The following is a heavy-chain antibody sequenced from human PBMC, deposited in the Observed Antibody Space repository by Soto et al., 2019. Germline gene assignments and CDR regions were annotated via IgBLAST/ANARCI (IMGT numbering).Heavy chain of an antibody. D-gene: IGHD3-3*01. CDR1: GGSISSGGYY. CDR2: IYYSGST. Sequence: SETLSLTCTVSGGSISSGGYYWSWIRQHPGKGLEWIGYIYYSGSTYYNPSLKSRVTISVDTSKNQFSLKLSSVTAADTAVYYCARVSLFGVARTDYWGQGTLVTVSS. CDR3: ARVSLFGVARTDY. J-gene: IGHJ4*02. V-gene: IGHV4-31*03.